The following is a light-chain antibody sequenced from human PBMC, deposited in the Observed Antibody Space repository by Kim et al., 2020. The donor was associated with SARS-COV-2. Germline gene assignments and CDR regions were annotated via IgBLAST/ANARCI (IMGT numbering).Light chain of an antibody. J-gene: IGKJ2*01. CDR3: QQSYSNPPEYT. Sequence: IQMTQSPSSLSASVGDRVIITCRASQSISNYLNWYQQKPGKAPKVLIYAASILQSGVRSRFSGSGSGTDFTLTISSLQPEDFATYYCQQSYSNPPEYTFGQGTKLEI. CDR1: QSISNY. V-gene: IGKV1-39*01. CDR2: AAS.